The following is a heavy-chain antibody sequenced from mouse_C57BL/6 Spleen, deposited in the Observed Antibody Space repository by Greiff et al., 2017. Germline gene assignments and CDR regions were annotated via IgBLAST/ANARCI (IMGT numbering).Heavy chain of an antibody. V-gene: IGHV1-22*01. J-gene: IGHJ3*01. CDR2: INPNNGGT. CDR1: GYTFTDYN. CDR3: ARGDYYGSLFAY. D-gene: IGHD1-1*01. Sequence: EVKLQESGPELVKPGASVKMSCKASGYTFTDYNMHWVKQSHGKSLEWIGYINPNNGGTSYNQKFKGKATLTVNKSSSTAYMELRSLTSEDSAVYYCARGDYYGSLFAYWGQGTLVTVSA.